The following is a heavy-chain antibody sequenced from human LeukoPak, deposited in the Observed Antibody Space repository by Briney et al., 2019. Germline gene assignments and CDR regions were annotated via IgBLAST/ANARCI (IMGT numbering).Heavy chain of an antibody. V-gene: IGHV3-23*01. Sequence: GGSLRLPCAASGFSFSSYGMSWVRQAPGKGLEWISAITGSGGTTYYADSVEGRFTISRDNAKNSLYLQMNSLRAEDTAVYYCARAHPYYYGSGGDWGQGTLVTVSS. D-gene: IGHD3-10*01. CDR1: GFSFSSYG. CDR2: ITGSGGTT. J-gene: IGHJ4*02. CDR3: ARAHPYYYGSGGD.